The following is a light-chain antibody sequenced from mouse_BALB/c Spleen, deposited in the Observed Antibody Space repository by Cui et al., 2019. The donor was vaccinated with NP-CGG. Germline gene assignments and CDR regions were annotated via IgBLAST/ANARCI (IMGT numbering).Light chain of an antibody. V-gene: IGLV1*01. CDR1: TGAVIISNY. Sequence: QAVVTQESALTTSPGETVTLTCRSSTGAVIISNYANWVQEKPDHLFTGLIGGTNNRVPGVPARFSGSLIGDKAALTITGAQTEDEAIYFCALWYSNHWVFGGGPKLTVL. CDR2: GTN. CDR3: ALWYSNHWV. J-gene: IGLJ1*01.